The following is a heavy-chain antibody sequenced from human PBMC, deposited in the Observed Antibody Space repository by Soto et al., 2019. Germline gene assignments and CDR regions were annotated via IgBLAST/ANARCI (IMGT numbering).Heavy chain of an antibody. CDR2: IYYSGST. V-gene: IGHV4-61*08. CDR3: AKGGSNKFDP. Sequence: SETLSLTCTVSGDSISSGDYYWSWIRQPPGKRLEWIGYIYYSGSTNYNPSLKSRVTISVDTSKNQFSLKLSSVTAADTAVYYCAKGGSNKFDPWGQGTLVTVSS. D-gene: IGHD6-13*01. J-gene: IGHJ5*02. CDR1: GDSISSGDYY.